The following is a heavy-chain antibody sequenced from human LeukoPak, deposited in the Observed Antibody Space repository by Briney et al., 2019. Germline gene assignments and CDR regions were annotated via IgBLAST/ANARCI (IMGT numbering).Heavy chain of an antibody. D-gene: IGHD3-10*01. V-gene: IGHV3-23*01. CDR2: ISGSGGST. CDR1: GFTFSSYG. J-gene: IGHJ4*02. CDR3: AKHPLWFGELWYPNFDY. Sequence: PGGSLRLSCAASGFTFSSYGMSWVRQAPGKGLEWVSAISGSGGSTYYADSVKGRFTISRDNSENTLYLQMNSLRAEDTAVYYCAKHPLWFGELWYPNFDYWGQGTLVTVSS.